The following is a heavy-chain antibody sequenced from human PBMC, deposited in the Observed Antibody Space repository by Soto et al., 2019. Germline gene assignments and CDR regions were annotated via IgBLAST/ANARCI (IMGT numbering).Heavy chain of an antibody. CDR2: IKSKTDGGTT. J-gene: IGHJ5*02. D-gene: IGHD6-6*01. V-gene: IGHV3-15*07. CDR3: TTARSRYSSSAVDP. Sequence: GGSLRLSCAASGFTFSNAWMNWVRQAPGKGLEWVGRIKSKTDGGTTDYAAPVKGRFTISRDDSKNTLYLQMNSLKTEDTAVYYCTTARSRYSSSAVDPWGQGTLVTVSS. CDR1: GFTFSNAW.